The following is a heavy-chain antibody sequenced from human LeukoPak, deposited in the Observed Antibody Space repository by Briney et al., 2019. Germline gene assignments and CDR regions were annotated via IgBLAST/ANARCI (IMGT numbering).Heavy chain of an antibody. Sequence: PGRSLRLSCAASGFTFSSYGMHWVRQAPGKGLEWVAVIWYDGSNKYYADSVKGRFTISRDNSKNTLYLQMNSLRAEDTAVYYCAREYSGSYQEFWGQGTLVTVSS. CDR1: GFTFSSYG. V-gene: IGHV3-33*01. J-gene: IGHJ4*02. CDR2: IWYDGSNK. CDR3: AREYSGSYQEF. D-gene: IGHD1-26*01.